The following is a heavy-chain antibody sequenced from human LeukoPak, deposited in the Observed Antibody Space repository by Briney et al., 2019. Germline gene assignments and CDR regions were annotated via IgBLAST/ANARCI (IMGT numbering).Heavy chain of an antibody. CDR1: GGSISSYY. V-gene: IGHV4-59*08. CDR2: IYYSGST. CDR3: ARHRSSGWYRGDWYFDL. Sequence: TSETLSLTCTVSGGSISSYYWSWIRQPPGKGLEWIGYIYYSGSTNYNPSLKSRVTISVDTSKNQFSLKLSSVTAADTAVYYCARHRSSGWYRGDWYFDLWGRGTLVTVSS. D-gene: IGHD6-19*01. J-gene: IGHJ2*01.